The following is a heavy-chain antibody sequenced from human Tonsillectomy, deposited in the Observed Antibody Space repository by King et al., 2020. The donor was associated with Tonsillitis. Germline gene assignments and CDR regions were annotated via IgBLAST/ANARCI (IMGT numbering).Heavy chain of an antibody. CDR3: AIDSRRDGYNGFDY. CDR1: GGSISSYY. D-gene: IGHD5-24*01. V-gene: IGHV4-4*07. Sequence: VQLQESGPGLVKPSETLSLTCTVSGGSISSYYWSWIRQPAGKGLEWIGRMYTSGNTNYNPSLKSRVTMSVDTSKNQFSLKPSSVTAADTAVYYCAIDSRRDGYNGFDYWGQGTLVTVSS. CDR2: MYTSGNT. J-gene: IGHJ4*02.